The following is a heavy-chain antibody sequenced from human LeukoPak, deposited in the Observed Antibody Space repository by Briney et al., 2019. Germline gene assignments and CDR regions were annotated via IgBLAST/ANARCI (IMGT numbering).Heavy chain of an antibody. CDR1: GGSISSGNYY. V-gene: IGHV4-39*01. CDR3: ASSPRMATSHFDY. J-gene: IGHJ4*02. Sequence: SETLSLTCTVSGGSISSGNYYWGWIRQPPGKGLEWIGNIYYSGSIYCNPSLKSRVTISVDTSKNQFSLKLSSVTAADTAVYFCASSPRMATSHFDYWGQGTLVTVSS. CDR2: IYYSGSI. D-gene: IGHD5-24*01.